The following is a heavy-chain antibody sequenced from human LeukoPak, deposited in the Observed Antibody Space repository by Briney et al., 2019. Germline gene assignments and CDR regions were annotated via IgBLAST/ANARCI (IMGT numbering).Heavy chain of an antibody. CDR1: GFAFDDFA. V-gene: IGHV3-49*04. Sequence: PGGSLRLSCTTSGFAFDDFAMSWVRQPAGRRLEWVGFVRRRAYGGAAEYAASVKGRFIISRDDSKGIAYLQMNSLKTEDTAVYYCSRNGLVDFDYWGQGSRVIVSP. J-gene: IGHJ4*02. CDR2: VRRRAYGGAA. CDR3: SRNGLVDFDY.